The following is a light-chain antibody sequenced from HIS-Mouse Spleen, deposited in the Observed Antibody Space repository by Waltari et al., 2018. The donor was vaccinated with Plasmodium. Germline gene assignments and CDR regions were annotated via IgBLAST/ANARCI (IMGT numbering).Light chain of an antibody. Sequence: SYELTQPPSLSVSPGQTARSTCSEYALPKKYADWYQQKSGQAPVLVIYEDSKRPSGITERFSGSSSGTMATLTISGAQVEDEADYYCYSTDSSGNHRVFGGGTKLTVL. CDR3: YSTDSSGNHRV. V-gene: IGLV3-10*01. J-gene: IGLJ3*02. CDR1: ALPKKY. CDR2: EDS.